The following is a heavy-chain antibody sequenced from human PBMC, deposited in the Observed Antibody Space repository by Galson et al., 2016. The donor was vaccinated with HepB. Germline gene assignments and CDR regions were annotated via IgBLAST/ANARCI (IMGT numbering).Heavy chain of an antibody. CDR2: LKSDGTST. CDR1: GFTFGRHW. D-gene: IGHD6-13*01. Sequence: SLRLSCAASGFTFGRHWMHWVRQAPGKGLLCVSRLKSDGTSTYYADSVKGRFTISRDNAKNTLYLQMNGLGAEDTAVYYCVIGTAGIDYWGQGALVTVSS. V-gene: IGHV3-74*01. CDR3: VIGTAGIDY. J-gene: IGHJ4*02.